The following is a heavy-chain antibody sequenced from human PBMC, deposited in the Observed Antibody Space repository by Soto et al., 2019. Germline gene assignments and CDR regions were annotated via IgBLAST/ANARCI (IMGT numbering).Heavy chain of an antibody. Sequence: QVQLVQSGAEVKKPGSSVKVSCKASGGTFSSYAISWVRQAPGQGLEWMGGIIPIFGTANYAQKVQGRVTITADESTSTAYMELSRLRSEDTAVCYCARTGKVIAAATHWFRYYFDYWRQGTLVTVSS. J-gene: IGHJ4*02. D-gene: IGHD6-13*01. CDR2: IIPIFGTA. V-gene: IGHV1-69*01. CDR3: ARTGKVIAAATHWFRYYFDY. CDR1: GGTFSSYA.